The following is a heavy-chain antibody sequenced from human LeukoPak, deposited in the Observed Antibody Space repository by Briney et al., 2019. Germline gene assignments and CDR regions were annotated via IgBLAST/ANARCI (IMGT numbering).Heavy chain of an antibody. CDR3: ARVTTVTTHFDY. CDR1: GFTVSSNY. Sequence: GGSLRLSCAASGFTVSSNYMSWVRQAPGKGLEWVSVIYSGGSTYYADSVKGRFTISRDNAKNSLYLQMNSLRDEDTAVYYCARVTTVTTHFDYWGQGTLVTVSS. CDR2: IYSGGST. D-gene: IGHD4-17*01. J-gene: IGHJ4*02. V-gene: IGHV3-53*03.